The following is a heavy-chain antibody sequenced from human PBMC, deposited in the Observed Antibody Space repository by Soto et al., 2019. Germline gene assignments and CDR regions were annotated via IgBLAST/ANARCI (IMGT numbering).Heavy chain of an antibody. CDR2: IYWDDDK. J-gene: IGHJ4*02. CDR1: GFSLSTSGVG. Sequence: QITLKESGPTLVNPTQTLTLTCTFSGFSLSTSGVGVGWIRQPPGKALEWLALIYWDDDKRYSPSLRSRLTVTKDTSKNQVVLTIGTVDPVDTATYYCVQGIAGSYWGQGTLVTVSS. D-gene: IGHD6-13*01. CDR3: VQGIAGSY. V-gene: IGHV2-5*02.